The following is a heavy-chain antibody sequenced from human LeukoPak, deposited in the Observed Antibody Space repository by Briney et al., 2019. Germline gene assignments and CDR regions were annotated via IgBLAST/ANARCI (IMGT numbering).Heavy chain of an antibody. J-gene: IGHJ6*03. D-gene: IGHD2/OR15-2a*01. CDR2: INPNSGGT. V-gene: IGHV1-2*02. Sequence: ASVKVSCKASVYTFTVYYMHWVRQAPGQGLEWMAWINPNSGGTNYAQKFQGRVTMTRDTSMSTAYMELSRVRSDDTAVYYCARGDYFGNFGIGTSYYYYYMDVWGKGTTVTVSS. CDR1: VYTFTVYY. CDR3: ARGDYFGNFGIGTSYYYYYMDV.